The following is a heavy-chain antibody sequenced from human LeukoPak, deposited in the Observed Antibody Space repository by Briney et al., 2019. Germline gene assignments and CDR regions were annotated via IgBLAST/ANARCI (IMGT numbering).Heavy chain of an antibody. D-gene: IGHD3-10*01. Sequence: SETLSLTCTVSGGSISSYYWSWIRQPPGKGLEWIGYIYYSGSTNYNPSLKSRVTISVDTSKNQFSLKLSSVTAADTAVYYCARDLWFGGGIDYWGQGTLVTVSS. V-gene: IGHV4-59*01. CDR2: IYYSGST. J-gene: IGHJ4*02. CDR3: ARDLWFGGGIDY. CDR1: GGSISSYY.